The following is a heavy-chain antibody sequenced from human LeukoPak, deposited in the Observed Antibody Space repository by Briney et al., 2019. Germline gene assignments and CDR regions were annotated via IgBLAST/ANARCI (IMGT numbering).Heavy chain of an antibody. CDR2: ISTTSTYI. Sequence: GGSLRLSCAASGFTFSSYSMKWVRQAPGKGLEWVSSISTTSTYIYYADSVKGRFTISSDNAKNSLYLQMNSLRAEDTALYYCARERGDYDGSGTDYWGQGTLVTVSS. J-gene: IGHJ4*02. CDR3: ARERGDYDGSGTDY. D-gene: IGHD3-22*01. V-gene: IGHV3-21*01. CDR1: GFTFSSYS.